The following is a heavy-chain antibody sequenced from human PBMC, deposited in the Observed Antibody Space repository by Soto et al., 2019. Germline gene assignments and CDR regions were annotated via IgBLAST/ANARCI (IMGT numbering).Heavy chain of an antibody. CDR3: ARGRGRRVGVVVAAGTGHYYYGMDV. D-gene: IGHD2-15*01. V-gene: IGHV4-34*01. CDR1: GGSFGGYY. Sequence: LSLTCAVYGGSFGGYYWSWIRQPPGKGLEWIGEINHSGSTNYNPSLKSRVTISVDTSKNQFSLKLSSVTAADTAVYYCARGRGRRVGVVVAAGTGHYYYGMDVWGQGTTVTVSS. CDR2: INHSGST. J-gene: IGHJ6*02.